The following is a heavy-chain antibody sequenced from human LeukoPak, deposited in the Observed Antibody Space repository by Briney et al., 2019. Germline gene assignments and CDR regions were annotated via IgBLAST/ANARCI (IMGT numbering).Heavy chain of an antibody. D-gene: IGHD4-17*01. J-gene: IGHJ4*02. V-gene: IGHV3-49*04. CDR3: TRVLNGDYGTFDY. CDR1: GFTFGDYA. CDR2: IRSKAYGGTT. Sequence: GGSLRLSCTASGFTFGDYAMSSVRQAPGKGLEWVGFIRSKAYGGTTEYAASVKGRFTFSRDDSKSIAYLQMNSLKTEDTAVYYCTRVLNGDYGTFDYWGQGTLVTVSS.